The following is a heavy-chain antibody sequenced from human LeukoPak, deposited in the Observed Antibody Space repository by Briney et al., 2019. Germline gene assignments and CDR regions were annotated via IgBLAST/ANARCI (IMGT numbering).Heavy chain of an antibody. D-gene: IGHD2-21*02. CDR3: AALLGDGSIDY. CDR2: IYYSGST. Sequence: SETLSLTCTASGGSISSGGYYWSWIRQHPGKGLEWIGCIYYSGSTCYNPSLKSRVSISEDTSKNQFSLRLSSMTAADTAVYYCAALLGDGSIDYWGQGTLVTVSS. CDR1: GGSISSGGYY. V-gene: IGHV4-31*03. J-gene: IGHJ4*02.